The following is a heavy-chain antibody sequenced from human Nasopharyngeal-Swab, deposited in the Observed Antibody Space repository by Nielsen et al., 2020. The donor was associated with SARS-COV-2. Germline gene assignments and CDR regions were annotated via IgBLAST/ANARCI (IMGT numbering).Heavy chain of an antibody. J-gene: IGHJ4*02. Sequence: GESLKISCAASGFTFSSYWMSWVRQAPGKGPEWVANIKQDGSEKYYVDSVKGRFTISRDNAKNSLYLQMNSLTADDTAIYYCARAPAGVAVPLIDYWGQGTLVTVSS. D-gene: IGHD3-3*01. CDR1: GFTFSSYW. V-gene: IGHV3-7*05. CDR3: ARAPAGVAVPLIDY. CDR2: IKQDGSEK.